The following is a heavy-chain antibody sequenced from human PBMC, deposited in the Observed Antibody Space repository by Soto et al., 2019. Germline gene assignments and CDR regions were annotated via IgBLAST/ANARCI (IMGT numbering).Heavy chain of an antibody. V-gene: IGHV3-23*01. D-gene: IGHD2-21*01. CDR3: AKKSEIAVPRYYFDL. Sequence: VGSLRLSCAASGFTFGSYAMSWVRQAPGKGPEWVSSMNGGGGSTYYAESVQGRFIISRDNSKNTLYLQMNSLRVEDTAVYYCAKKSEIAVPRYYFDLWGQGTLVTV. CDR2: MNGGGGST. J-gene: IGHJ4*02. CDR1: GFTFGSYA.